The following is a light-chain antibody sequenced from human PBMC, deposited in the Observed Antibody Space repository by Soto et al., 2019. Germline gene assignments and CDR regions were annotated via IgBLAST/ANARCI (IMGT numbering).Light chain of an antibody. CDR1: SSNIGSNY. CDR3: AAWDHSLSAVV. Sequence: QSVLTQPPSASGTPGQRVTISCSGSSSNIGSNYVYWYQQLPGTAPKLLIYRNNQRPSGVPDRFSGSKSGTSASLAISGLRPEDEADYYCAAWDHSLSAVVFGGGTQLTVL. J-gene: IGLJ2*01. V-gene: IGLV1-47*01. CDR2: RNN.